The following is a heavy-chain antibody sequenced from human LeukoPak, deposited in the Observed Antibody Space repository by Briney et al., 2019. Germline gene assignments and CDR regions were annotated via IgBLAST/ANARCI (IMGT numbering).Heavy chain of an antibody. J-gene: IGHJ4*02. Sequence: ASVKVSCKVSGYTLTELSMHWVRQAPGKGLEWMGGFDPEDGETIYAQKFQGRVTMTENTSTDTAYMELSSLRSEDTAVYYCATFKVVPAQPPLLDYWGQGTLVTVSS. CDR1: GYTLTELS. D-gene: IGHD2-2*01. CDR2: FDPEDGET. V-gene: IGHV1-24*01. CDR3: ATFKVVPAQPPLLDY.